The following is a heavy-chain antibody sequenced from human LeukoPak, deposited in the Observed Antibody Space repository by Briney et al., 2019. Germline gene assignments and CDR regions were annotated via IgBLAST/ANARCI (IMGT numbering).Heavy chain of an antibody. CDR1: GVPISNDY. D-gene: IGHD2-8*02. V-gene: IGHV4-59*03. Sequence: SETLSLTCTVSGVPISNDYWSWIRQPPGKGLEWVAWISYTGSSKYNSSLQSRLTISRDMSNNQLSLRLTSVTAADAAVYYCATFTSGGAFAFWGRGALVTVSS. J-gene: IGHJ4*02. CDR3: ATFTSGGAFAF. CDR2: ISYTGSS.